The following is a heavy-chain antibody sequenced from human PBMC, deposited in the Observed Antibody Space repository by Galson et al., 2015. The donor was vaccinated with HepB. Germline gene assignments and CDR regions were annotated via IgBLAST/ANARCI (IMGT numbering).Heavy chain of an antibody. CDR2: INSNSGSI. D-gene: IGHD1-26*01. CDR3: AKGSGSHIFRAFDI. J-gene: IGHJ3*02. V-gene: IGHV3-9*01. CDR1: GFTFDDYA. Sequence: SLRLSCAASGFTFDDYAMHWVRQAPGKGLEWVSGINSNSGSIAYADSVKGRFTISRDRAKNSLYLQMNTLRDEDTAFYYCAKGSGSHIFRAFDIWGQGTLVTVSS.